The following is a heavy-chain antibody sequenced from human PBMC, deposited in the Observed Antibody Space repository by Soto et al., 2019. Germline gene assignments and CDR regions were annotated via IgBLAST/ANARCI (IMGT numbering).Heavy chain of an antibody. D-gene: IGHD4-17*01. CDR3: AREVGYGDFSAALLD. CDR1: GGTFSSHS. J-gene: IGHJ4*02. Sequence: VQLMQSGAEVKQPGSSVKVSCTASGGTFSSHSINWVRQAPGQGLEWMGGIITLFGTANYAQNFQGRVTITADQSTSTAYMELNSLRSDDTAVYYCAREVGYGDFSAALLDCGQGTLVTVSS. V-gene: IGHV1-69*01. CDR2: IITLFGTA.